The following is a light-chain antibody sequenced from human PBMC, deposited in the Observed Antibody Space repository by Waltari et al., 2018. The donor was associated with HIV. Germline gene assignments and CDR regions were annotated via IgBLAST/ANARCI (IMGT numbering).Light chain of an antibody. CDR1: QSISTW. CDR3: QQYYSSSA. V-gene: IGKV1-5*03. J-gene: IGKJ1*01. Sequence: DIQMTQSPSPLSASVGDRVTITCRASQSISTWLAWYQQKPGKAPSLLIYSASTLQSGVPSRFSGSGSGTEFSLTISSLQSDDFATYYGQQYYSSSAFGPGTKVEIK. CDR2: SAS.